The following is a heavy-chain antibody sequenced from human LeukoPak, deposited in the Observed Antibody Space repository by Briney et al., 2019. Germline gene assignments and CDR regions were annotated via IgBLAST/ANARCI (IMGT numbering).Heavy chain of an antibody. V-gene: IGHV1-2*02. CDR1: GYTFTGYY. D-gene: IGHD2-8*01. J-gene: IGHJ6*03. CDR3: ARGPNHYYYMDF. Sequence: ASVKVSCKASGYTFTGYYMHWVRQAPGQGLEWMGWINPDDGVKSAQKFQGRVTMTRDKSINTVYMELSGLTSDDTALYYCARGPNHYYYMDFWGKGTTVSVSS. CDR2: INPDDGV.